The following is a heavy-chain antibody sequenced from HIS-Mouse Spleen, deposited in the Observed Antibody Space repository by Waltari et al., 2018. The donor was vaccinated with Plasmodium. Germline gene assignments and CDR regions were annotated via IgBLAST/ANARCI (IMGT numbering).Heavy chain of an antibody. Sequence: QVQLVQSGAEVKKPGSSVKVSCKASGGTFSSYAISWVRQAPGQGLEWMGRISPILGRANYAQKFKGRVTITADKSTSTAYMELSSLRSEDTAVYYCARVGIAAAGWYFDLWGRGTLVTVSS. CDR1: GGTFSSYA. D-gene: IGHD6-13*01. CDR2: ISPILGRA. CDR3: ARVGIAAAGWYFDL. J-gene: IGHJ2*01. V-gene: IGHV1-69*04.